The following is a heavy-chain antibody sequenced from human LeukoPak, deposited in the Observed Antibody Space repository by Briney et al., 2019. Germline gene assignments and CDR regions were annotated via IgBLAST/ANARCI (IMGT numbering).Heavy chain of an antibody. CDR2: YSWNSGSI. D-gene: IGHD6-13*01. CDR1: GFTFDYYA. V-gene: IGHV3-9*01. Sequence: GGSLRLSCAACGFTFDYYAMQWVRHALAKGLERVSGYSWNSGSIRYAVSVNGRFTIKGDNAKNSLNLQMNSLRAEDTALYYCAKDGYSSNKIRRYYYYYSYMGVWGKGTTVTVSS. CDR3: AKDGYSSNKIRRYYYYYSYMGV. J-gene: IGHJ6*03.